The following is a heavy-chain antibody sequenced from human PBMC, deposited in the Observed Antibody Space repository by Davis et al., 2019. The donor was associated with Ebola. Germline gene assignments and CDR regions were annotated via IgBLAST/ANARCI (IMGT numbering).Heavy chain of an antibody. CDR1: GYTFTSYG. V-gene: IGHV1-69*04. CDR3: ARAGYYDYIWGSFDY. CDR2: IIPILGIA. Sequence: SVKVSCKASGYTFTSYGISWVRQAPGQGLEWMGRIIPILGIANYAQKFQGRVTITADKSASTAYMELSSLRSEDTAVYYCARAGYYDYIWGSFDYWGQGTLVTVSS. D-gene: IGHD3-16*01. J-gene: IGHJ4*02.